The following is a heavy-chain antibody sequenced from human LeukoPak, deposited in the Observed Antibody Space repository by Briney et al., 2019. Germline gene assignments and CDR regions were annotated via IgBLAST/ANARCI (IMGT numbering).Heavy chain of an antibody. D-gene: IGHD6-19*01. CDR1: GGSISRNSYY. V-gene: IGHV4-39*07. CDR2: INYSGST. J-gene: IGHJ4*02. Sequence: PSETLSLTCSVSGGSISRNSYYWGWIRQPPGKGLEWIGSINYSGSTYYNPSLKSRVTVSLDTSKNQFSLKLSSVTAADTAVYYCAMYFIAVAGTFDYWGQGTLVTVSS. CDR3: AMYFIAVAGTFDY.